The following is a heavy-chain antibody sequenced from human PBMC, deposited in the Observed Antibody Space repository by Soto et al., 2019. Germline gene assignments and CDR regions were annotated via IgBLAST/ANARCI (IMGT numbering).Heavy chain of an antibody. CDR2: LSGSGVST. CDR3: AKIESRFFYDSTGYYPFDY. J-gene: IGHJ4*02. Sequence: PGGPLRLSCVASGFPFSNYAMTWVRQAPGKGLEWVSALSGSGVSTYYADSVMGRFTISRDNSKNTVYLQMNSLRAEDTAVYYCAKIESRFFYDSTGYYPFDYWGQGTLVTVSS. CDR1: GFPFSNYA. D-gene: IGHD3-22*01. V-gene: IGHV3-23*01.